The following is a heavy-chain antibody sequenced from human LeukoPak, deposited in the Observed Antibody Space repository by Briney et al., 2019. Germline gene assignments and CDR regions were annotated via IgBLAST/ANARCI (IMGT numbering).Heavy chain of an antibody. Sequence: KPSETLSLTCTVSGGSISSYYWSWIRQPPGKGLEWIGYIYYSGSTNYNPSLKSRVTISVDTSKNQFSLKLSSVTAADTAVYYCASHSYYYDSSGYSTYFDYWGQGTLVTVSP. D-gene: IGHD3-22*01. J-gene: IGHJ4*02. CDR3: ASHSYYYDSSGYSTYFDY. CDR1: GGSISSYY. CDR2: IYYSGST. V-gene: IGHV4-59*01.